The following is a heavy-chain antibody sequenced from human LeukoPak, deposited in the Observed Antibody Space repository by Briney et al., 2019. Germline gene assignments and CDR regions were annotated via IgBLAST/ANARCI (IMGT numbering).Heavy chain of an antibody. V-gene: IGHV1-46*01. CDR1: GYILTELS. Sequence: EASVKVSCKVSGYILTELSMHWVRQAPGQGLEWMGIINPSGGSTSYAQKFQGRVTMTRDTSTSTVYMELSSLRSEDTAVYYCARGYDCGGDCYPDGMDVWGQGTTVTVSS. J-gene: IGHJ6*02. CDR3: ARGYDCGGDCYPDGMDV. D-gene: IGHD2-21*02. CDR2: INPSGGST.